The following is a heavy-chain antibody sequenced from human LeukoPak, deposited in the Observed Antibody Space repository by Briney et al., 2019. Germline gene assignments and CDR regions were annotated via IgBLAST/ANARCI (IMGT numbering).Heavy chain of an antibody. J-gene: IGHJ4*02. Sequence: SETLSLTCTVSGGSISSYYWSWLRQTPGKGLECLGDIYYSGSTNYYPSLKSRVTISVDTSKNQFSLKLSSVTAADTAVYYCARHSEYCYGPFDYWGQGTLVTVSS. CDR1: GGSISSYY. CDR2: IYYSGST. CDR3: ARHSEYCYGPFDY. D-gene: IGHD5-18*01. V-gene: IGHV4-59*08.